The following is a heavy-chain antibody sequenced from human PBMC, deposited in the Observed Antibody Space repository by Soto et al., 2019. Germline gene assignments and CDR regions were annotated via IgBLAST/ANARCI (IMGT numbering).Heavy chain of an antibody. CDR1: GLGFGNYA. Sequence: PGGSLRLSCTASGLGFGNYAMNWVRQVPGRGLEWVAGVSTNGSSTYHADSVRGRFTISRDNSKITLYLKMNSMSAEATSVYYCAKDRAFNYWCGMDFWDQGTMVTVSS. V-gene: IGHV3-23*01. J-gene: IGHJ6*02. CDR3: AKDRAFNYWCGMDF. D-gene: IGHD2-8*02. CDR2: VSTNGSST.